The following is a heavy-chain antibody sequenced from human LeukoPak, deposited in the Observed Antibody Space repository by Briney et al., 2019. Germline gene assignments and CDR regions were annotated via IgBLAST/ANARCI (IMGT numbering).Heavy chain of an antibody. V-gene: IGHV1-8*03. Sequence: ASVKVSCKASGYTFTSYDINWVRQATGQGLEWMGWMNPNSGNTGYAQKFQGRVTITRNTSISTAYMELSSLRSEDTAVYYCARDFPYFYYDSSGYPRDAFDIWGQGTMVSVSS. D-gene: IGHD3-22*01. J-gene: IGHJ3*02. CDR2: MNPNSGNT. CDR3: ARDFPYFYYDSSGYPRDAFDI. CDR1: GYTFTSYD.